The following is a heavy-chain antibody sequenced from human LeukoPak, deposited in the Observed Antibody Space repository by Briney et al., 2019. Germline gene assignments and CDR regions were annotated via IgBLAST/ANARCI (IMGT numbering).Heavy chain of an antibody. CDR3: ARDDQLLYPYGMDV. V-gene: IGHV3-48*03. D-gene: IGHD2-2*02. CDR2: ISSSGSTI. J-gene: IGHJ6*02. Sequence: QPGGSLRLSCAAPGFTFSSYEMNWVRQAPGKGLEWVSYISSSGSTIYYADSEKGRFTISRDNAKNSLYLQMNSLRAEDTAVYYCARDDQLLYPYGMDVWGQGTTVTVSS. CDR1: GFTFSSYE.